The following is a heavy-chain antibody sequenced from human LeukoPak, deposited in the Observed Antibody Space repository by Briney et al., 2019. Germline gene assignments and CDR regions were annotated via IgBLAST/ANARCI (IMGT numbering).Heavy chain of an antibody. CDR3: ARDNDYGDYHDAFDI. CDR2: IYTSGST. J-gene: IGHJ3*02. CDR1: GGSISSGSYY. D-gene: IGHD4-17*01. V-gene: IGHV4-61*02. Sequence: SQTLSLTCTVSGGSISSGSYYWSWIRQTAGKGLEWIGRIYTSGSTNYNPSPKSRVTISVDTSKNQFSLKLSSVTAADTAVYYCARDNDYGDYHDAFDIWGQGTMVTVSS.